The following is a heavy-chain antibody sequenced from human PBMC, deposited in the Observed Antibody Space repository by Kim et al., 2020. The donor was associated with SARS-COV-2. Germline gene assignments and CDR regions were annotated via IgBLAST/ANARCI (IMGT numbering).Heavy chain of an antibody. Sequence: GGSLRLSCAASGFIFSNAWMSWVRQAPGKGLEWVGRIKTKSERGTTDYAAAVKGRFTISRDDSKTTMYLQMDSLKTDDTAVYFCTRESKSEREKAANRWFDPWGQGIVVTVSS. CDR2: IKTKSERGTT. CDR1: GFIFSNAW. CDR3: TRESKSEREKAANRWFDP. V-gene: IGHV3-15*01. D-gene: IGHD1-26*01. J-gene: IGHJ5*02.